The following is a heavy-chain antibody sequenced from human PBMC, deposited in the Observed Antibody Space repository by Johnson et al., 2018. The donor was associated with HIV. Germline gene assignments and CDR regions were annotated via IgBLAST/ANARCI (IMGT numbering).Heavy chain of an antibody. CDR1: GFTVSSNY. V-gene: IGHV3-66*01. Sequence: VQLVESGGGLVQPGGSLRLSCAASGFTVSSNYMTWVRQAPGKGLEWVSVIYSGGSTYYADSVKGRFTIYRDNSKTTLYLQMNSLRAEDTAVYYCARAGTSGSYAFDFWGQGTMVTVSS. CDR3: ARAGTSGSYAFDF. D-gene: IGHD3-22*01. CDR2: IYSGGST. J-gene: IGHJ3*01.